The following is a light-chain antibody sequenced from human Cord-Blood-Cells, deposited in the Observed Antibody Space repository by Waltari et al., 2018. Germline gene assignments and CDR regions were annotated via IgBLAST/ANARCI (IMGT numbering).Light chain of an antibody. CDR1: SSNIGSNT. Sequence: QSVLTHTTSASGTPGQRVTISSSGSSSNIGSNTVTWYQQLPGTAPKLLSYSNNQRPSGVPGRCSGSKSGTSASLAISGLQSEDEADYYCAAWDDSLNGYVFGTGTKVTVL. J-gene: IGLJ1*01. CDR3: AAWDDSLNGYV. V-gene: IGLV1-44*01. CDR2: SNN.